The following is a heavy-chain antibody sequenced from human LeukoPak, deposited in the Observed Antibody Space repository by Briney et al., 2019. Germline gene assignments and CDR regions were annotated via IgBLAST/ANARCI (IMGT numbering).Heavy chain of an antibody. V-gene: IGHV3-7*03. CDR2: IKTDGSDK. D-gene: IGHD3-10*01. CDR3: ARDSLIQYGSGSYWGFDY. CDR1: GFTFSNYW. Sequence: HPGGSLRLSCAASGFTFSNYWMSWVRQAPGKGPEWVGDIKTDGSDKYYVGSVKGRFTISRDNAKNSLYLQMNSLRAEDTAVYYRARDSLIQYGSGSYWGFDYWGQGILVTVSS. J-gene: IGHJ4*02.